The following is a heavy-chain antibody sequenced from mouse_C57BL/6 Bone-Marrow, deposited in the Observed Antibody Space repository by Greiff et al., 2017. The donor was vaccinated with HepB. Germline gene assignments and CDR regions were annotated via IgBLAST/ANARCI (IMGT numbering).Heavy chain of an antibody. Sequence: VQLHQPGAELVKPGASVKMSCKASGYTFTSYWITWVKQRPGQGLAWIGDIYPGSGSTNYNEKFKSKATLTVDTSSSTAYMPLSSLTSEDSAVYYCARSDYDYGWCAYGGQGTLVTVSA. J-gene: IGHJ3*01. V-gene: IGHV1-55*01. CDR2: IYPGSGST. CDR3: ARSDYDYGWCAY. D-gene: IGHD2-4*01. CDR1: GYTFTSYW.